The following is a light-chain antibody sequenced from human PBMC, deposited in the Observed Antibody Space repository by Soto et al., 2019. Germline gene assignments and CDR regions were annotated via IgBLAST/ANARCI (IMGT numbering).Light chain of an antibody. CDR1: QSVSSH. CDR3: QQRSHWPT. V-gene: IGKV3-11*01. Sequence: NMLTQSVVTLSLSPGERATLSCRASQSVSSHLAWYQQKPGQSPRLLIYDASNRATGIPARFSGSGSGTDFTLTISSLEPDDFAFYFCQQRSHWPTFGQGTKVDIK. CDR2: DAS. J-gene: IGKJ1*01.